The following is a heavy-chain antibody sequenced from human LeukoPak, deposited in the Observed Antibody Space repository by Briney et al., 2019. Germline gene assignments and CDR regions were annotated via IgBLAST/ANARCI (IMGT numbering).Heavy chain of an antibody. J-gene: IGHJ6*03. Sequence: WGSLRLTCTASGFTFSSYETNWVRQAQGKGLEWVAVITYDGSNKYYEDSVKGRFTIFRDNSKNTLYLQMNSLRAEDTAVYYCAKSGDVYCSGGSCYYYYYYMDVWGKGTTVTISS. CDR3: AKSGDVYCSGGSCYYYYYYMDV. D-gene: IGHD2-15*01. CDR1: GFTFSSYE. V-gene: IGHV3-30*18. CDR2: ITYDGSNK.